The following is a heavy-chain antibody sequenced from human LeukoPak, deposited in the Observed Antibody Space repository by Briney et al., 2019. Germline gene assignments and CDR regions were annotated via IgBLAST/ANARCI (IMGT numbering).Heavy chain of an antibody. CDR2: STGTGYST. V-gene: IGHV3-23*01. CDR1: EFTFSNYA. CDR3: VKGVRVGVISAFDI. Sequence: QPGGSLRLSCAASEFTFSNYAMSWVRQAPGKGLEWVSGSTGTGYSTYYADSVKGRFTISRDNSKNTLYLQMNSLRAEDTGVYYCVKGVRVGVISAFDIWGQGTVVTVSS. J-gene: IGHJ3*02. D-gene: IGHD3-10*01.